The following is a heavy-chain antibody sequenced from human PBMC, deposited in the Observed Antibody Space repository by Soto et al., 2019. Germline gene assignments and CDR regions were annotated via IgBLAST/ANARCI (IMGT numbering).Heavy chain of an antibody. CDR3: ARDIGSSSSGFYYYYGR. V-gene: IGHV1-2*02. CDR2: INPNSGGT. D-gene: IGHD6-6*01. Sequence: ASVKVSCKASGYTFTGYYMHWVRQAPGQGLEWMGWINPNSGGTNYAQKFQGRVTMTRDTSISTAYMELSRLRSDDTAVYYCARDIGSSSSGFYYYYGRLGPRDHGHRLL. CDR1: GYTFTGYY. J-gene: IGHJ6*02.